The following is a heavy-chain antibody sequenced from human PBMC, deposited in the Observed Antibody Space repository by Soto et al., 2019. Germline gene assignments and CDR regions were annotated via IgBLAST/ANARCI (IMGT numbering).Heavy chain of an antibody. D-gene: IGHD5-18*01. J-gene: IGHJ6*02. Sequence: QVHLVQSGAEVKKPGSSVKVSCKASGGTFSTYAINWVRQAPGQGLEWMGGIIPISGTPSYAQKFQGRVMITADESTSTAYMELSSLRSEDTAVYYCATGRGYSYARRFLSGFDVWGQGTTVTVSS. CDR3: ATGRGYSYARRFLSGFDV. V-gene: IGHV1-69*01. CDR2: IIPISGTP. CDR1: GGTFSTYA.